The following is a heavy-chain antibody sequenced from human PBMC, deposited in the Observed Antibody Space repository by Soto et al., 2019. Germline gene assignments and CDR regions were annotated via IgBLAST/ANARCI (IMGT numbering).Heavy chain of an antibody. D-gene: IGHD1-1*01. CDR1: GFTVSNYA. CDR2: ISGSGGSS. J-gene: IGHJ4*02. V-gene: IGHV3-23*01. CDR3: AKKSTDSSGYSDY. Sequence: GGSLRLSCATSGFTVSNYAMSWVRQAPGKGLEWVSGISGSGGSSYYADSVKGRFTISRDNSKNTLNLQMDSLRAEDTAVYYGAKKSTDSSGYSDYWGQGNVVTVSS.